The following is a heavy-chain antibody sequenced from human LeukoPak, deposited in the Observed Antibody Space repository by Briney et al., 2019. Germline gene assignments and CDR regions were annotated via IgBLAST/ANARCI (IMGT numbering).Heavy chain of an antibody. CDR1: GYTFTGYY. V-gene: IGHV1-2*02. Sequence: ASVKVSCKASGYTFTGYYMYWVRQAPGQGLEWMGWINPNRGDTNYAQKFQGRVTMTRDTSISTAYMELSRLRSDDTAVYYCASYDSSGYYYGAFDIWGQGTMVTVSS. D-gene: IGHD3-22*01. J-gene: IGHJ3*02. CDR2: INPNRGDT. CDR3: ASYDSSGYYYGAFDI.